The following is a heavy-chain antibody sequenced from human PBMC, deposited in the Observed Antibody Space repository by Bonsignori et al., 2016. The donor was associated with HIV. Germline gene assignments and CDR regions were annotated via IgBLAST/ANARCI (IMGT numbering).Heavy chain of an antibody. D-gene: IGHD4-11*01. CDR1: GGSFSGYY. Sequence: SETLSLTCAVYGGSFSGYYWSWIRQPPGKGLEWIGEINHSGSTNYNPSLKSRVTISVDTSKNQFSLKLSSVTAADTAVYYCARGLSTVTTAVGDVWGKGTTVTVSS. V-gene: IGHV4-34*01. J-gene: IGHJ6*04. CDR3: ARGLSTVTTAVGDV. CDR2: INHSGST.